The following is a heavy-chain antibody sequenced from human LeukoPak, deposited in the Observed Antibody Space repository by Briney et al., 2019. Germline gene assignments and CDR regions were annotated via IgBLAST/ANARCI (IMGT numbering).Heavy chain of an antibody. Sequence: GASVKVSCKTSGYTFTNYDINWVRQASGQGLEWMGWMNPNSGNTGYAQRFQDRVTITRDTSISTAYMELSSLRSEDTAVYYCARAAGYCSSVSCVRFDPWGQGTLVTVSS. CDR2: MNPNSGNT. CDR1: GYTFTNYD. V-gene: IGHV1-8*03. CDR3: ARAAGYCSSVSCVRFDP. J-gene: IGHJ5*02. D-gene: IGHD2-2*01.